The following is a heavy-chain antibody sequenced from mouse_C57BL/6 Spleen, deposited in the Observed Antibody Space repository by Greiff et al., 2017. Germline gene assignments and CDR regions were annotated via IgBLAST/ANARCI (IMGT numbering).Heavy chain of an antibody. CDR2: IWRGGST. J-gene: IGHJ4*01. V-gene: IGHV2-5*01. CDR1: GFSLTSYG. D-gene: IGHD1-1*01. CDR3: AKYYYGSSSYAMDY. Sequence: VQLQQSGPGLVQPSQSLSITCTVPGFSLTSYGVHWVRQSPGKGLEWLGVIWRGGSTDYNAAFMSRLSITKDNSKSQVFFKMNSLQADDTAIYYCAKYYYGSSSYAMDYWGQGTSVTVSS.